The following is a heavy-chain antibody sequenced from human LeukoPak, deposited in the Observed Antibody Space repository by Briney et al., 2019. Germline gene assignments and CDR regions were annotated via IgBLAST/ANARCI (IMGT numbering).Heavy chain of an antibody. V-gene: IGHV4-59*01. CDR1: GGSISSYY. CDR2: IYYSGST. Sequence: SETLSLTCNVSGGSISSYYWSWIRQPPGKGLEWFGYIYYSGSTNYNPSLKSRVTISVDTSKNQFSLKLSSVTAADTAVYYCARVARSSSWYNWFDPWGQGTLVTVSS. CDR3: ARVARSSSWYNWFDP. D-gene: IGHD6-13*01. J-gene: IGHJ5*02.